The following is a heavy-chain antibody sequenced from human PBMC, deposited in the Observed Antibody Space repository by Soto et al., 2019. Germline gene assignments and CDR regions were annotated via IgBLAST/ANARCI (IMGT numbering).Heavy chain of an antibody. J-gene: IGHJ6*02. CDR2: IYYSGST. Sequence: SETLSLTCTVSGGSISSSSYYWSWIRQPPGKGLEWIGSIYYSGSTYYNPSLKSRVTISVDTSKNQFSLKLSSVTAADTAVYYCARRFYDFWSGEDYGMDVWGQGTTVTVSS. CDR3: ARRFYDFWSGEDYGMDV. CDR1: GGSISSSSYY. D-gene: IGHD3-3*01. V-gene: IGHV4-39*01.